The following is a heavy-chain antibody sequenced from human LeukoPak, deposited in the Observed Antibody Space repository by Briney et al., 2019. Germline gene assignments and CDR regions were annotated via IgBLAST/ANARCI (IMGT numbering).Heavy chain of an antibody. J-gene: IGHJ4*02. CDR3: TRDRGGRWFGELLGFDN. V-gene: IGHV3-49*04. CDR2: IRSSHHGATR. D-gene: IGHD3-10*01. CDR1: GFDFSDYI. Sequence: GGSLRLSCQASGFDFSDYIMSWVRQAPGKGLEWIAFIRSSHHGATREYAASVKGRFIISRDDSKNIAYLEMEPLQTEDTGVYFCTRDRGGRWFGELLGFDNWGQGTLLTVSS.